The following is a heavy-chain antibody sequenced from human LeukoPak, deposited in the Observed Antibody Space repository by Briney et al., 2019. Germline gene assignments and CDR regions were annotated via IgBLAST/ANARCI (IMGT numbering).Heavy chain of an antibody. CDR3: ARDRRYYYDSSGYFDL. CDR2: INHSGGT. D-gene: IGHD3-22*01. CDR1: GGSIGSSSYY. J-gene: IGHJ2*01. V-gene: IGHV4-39*07. Sequence: SETLSLTCSVSGGSIGSSSYYWSWIRQPPGKGLEWIGEINHSGGTNYNPSLKSRVTISVDTSKNQFSLKLSSVTAADTAVYYCARDRRYYYDSSGYFDLWGRGTLVTVSS.